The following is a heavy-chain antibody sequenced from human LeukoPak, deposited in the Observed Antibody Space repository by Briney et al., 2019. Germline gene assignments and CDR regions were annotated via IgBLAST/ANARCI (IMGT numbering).Heavy chain of an antibody. J-gene: IGHJ6*03. V-gene: IGHV3-30*18. D-gene: IGHD4-11*01. CDR3: AKSRLPYYYYYMDV. CDR1: GFTFSSYG. CDR2: ISYDGSNK. Sequence: GRSLRLSCAASGFTFSSYGMHWVRQAPGKGLEWVAVISYDGSNKYYADFVKGRFTISRDNSKNTLYLQMNSLRAEDTAVYYCAKSRLPYYYYYMDVWGKGTTVTVSS.